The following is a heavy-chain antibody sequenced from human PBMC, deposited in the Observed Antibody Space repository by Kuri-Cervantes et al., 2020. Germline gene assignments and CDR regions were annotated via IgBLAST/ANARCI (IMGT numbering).Heavy chain of an antibody. Sequence: SETLSLTCTVSGGSVSSGSYYWSWIRQPPGKGLEWIGYIYHSGSTYYNPSLKSRVTISVDRSKNQFSLKLSSVTAADTAVYYCASTTVTTNWFDPWGQGTLVTVSS. V-gene: IGHV4-30-2*01. D-gene: IGHD4-17*01. J-gene: IGHJ5*02. CDR1: GGSVSSGSYY. CDR3: ASTTVTTNWFDP. CDR2: IYHSGST.